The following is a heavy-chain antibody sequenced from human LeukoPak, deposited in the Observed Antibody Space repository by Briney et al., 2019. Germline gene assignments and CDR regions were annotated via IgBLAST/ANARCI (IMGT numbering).Heavy chain of an antibody. CDR1: GGSISSSIFY. D-gene: IGHD2-15*01. V-gene: IGHV4-39*01. J-gene: IGHJ4*02. CDR3: ATSGWEQLLLQ. Sequence: SETLSLTCSVSGGSISSSIFYWGWIRQPPGEGLEWIGTMYYSGRTNYNPSLEGRVTISVDPSKNQFSLTLRSVTAADTAVYYCATSGWEQLLLQWGQGTLVTVSS. CDR2: MYYSGRT.